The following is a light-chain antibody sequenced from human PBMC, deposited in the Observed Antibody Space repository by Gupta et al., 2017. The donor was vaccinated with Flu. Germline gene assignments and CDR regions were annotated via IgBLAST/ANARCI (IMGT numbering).Light chain of an antibody. CDR3: QNADSFPYT. J-gene: IGKJ2*01. CDR2: GVS. CDR1: QNIGNY. V-gene: IGKV1-39*02. Sequence: DIKMTQSPSFVSASVGDTVTITCQSSQNIGNYVNWYQKKPGKAPRLLMFGVSEVCDGVPPRFSGGGVGTHFSLTIATLQPEDFATYCCQNADSFPYTFGQGSKVEIK.